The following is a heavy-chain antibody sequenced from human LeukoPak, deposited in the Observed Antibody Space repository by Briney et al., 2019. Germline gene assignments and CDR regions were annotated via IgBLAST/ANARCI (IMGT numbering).Heavy chain of an antibody. CDR2: IKKDGSEQ. D-gene: IGHD3-22*01. J-gene: IGHJ3*02. Sequence: GALRLSCVASGFSFSDHWMNWFRQAPGKGLEWVATIKKDGSEQYYVDSMKGRLTISRDNAKNSVYLQIHNLRAEDTAVYYCARDHRPYYDSSGYRSSADAFDIWGQGTMVTVSS. CDR3: ARDHRPYYDSSGYRSSADAFDI. CDR1: GFSFSDHW. V-gene: IGHV3-7*01.